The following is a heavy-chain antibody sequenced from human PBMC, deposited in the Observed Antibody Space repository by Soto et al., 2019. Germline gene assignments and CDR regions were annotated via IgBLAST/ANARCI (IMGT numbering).Heavy chain of an antibody. CDR3: AKLAAAGRGPRWFDP. V-gene: IGHV5-51*01. CDR1: GYSFTSYW. J-gene: IGHJ5*02. Sequence: GESLKISCKGSGYSFTSYWIGWVRQMPGKGLEWMGIIYPGDSDTRYSPSFQGQVTISADKSISTAYLQWSSLKASDTAMYYCAKLAAAGRGPRWFDPWGQGTLVTVSS. D-gene: IGHD6-13*01. CDR2: IYPGDSDT.